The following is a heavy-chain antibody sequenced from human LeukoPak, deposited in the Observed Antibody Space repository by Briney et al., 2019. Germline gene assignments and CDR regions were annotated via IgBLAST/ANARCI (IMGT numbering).Heavy chain of an antibody. CDR1: GGSISSSSYY. CDR2: IYYSGSA. CDR3: ARVITPLGYCSGGSCYSVDWLDP. Sequence: SETLSLTCTVSGGSISSSSYYWGWIRQPPGKGMEWIGSIYYSGSAYYNPSLKSRVTISVDTSKNQFSLKLSSVTAADTAVYYCARVITPLGYCSGGSCYSVDWLDPWGQGTLVTVSS. J-gene: IGHJ5*02. D-gene: IGHD2-15*01. V-gene: IGHV4-39*07.